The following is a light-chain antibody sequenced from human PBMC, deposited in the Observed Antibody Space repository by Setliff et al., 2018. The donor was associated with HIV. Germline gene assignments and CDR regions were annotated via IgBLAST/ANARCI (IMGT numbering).Light chain of an antibody. CDR2: DVS. J-gene: IGLJ1*01. CDR3: SAYTSSGSLGV. V-gene: IGLV2-14*03. Sequence: QSALPQPASVSGSPGQSITISCSGTSRDIGGYNYVSWYQQHPGKVPKLMIFDVSNRPSGVSNRFSGSKSGNTASLTISGLQAEDEADYYCSAYTSSGSLGVFGTGTKVTVL. CDR1: SRDIGGYNY.